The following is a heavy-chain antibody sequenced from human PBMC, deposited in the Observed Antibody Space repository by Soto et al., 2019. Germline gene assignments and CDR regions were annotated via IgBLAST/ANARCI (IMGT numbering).Heavy chain of an antibody. D-gene: IGHD3-3*01. Sequence: SETLSLTCTVSGGSISSSSYYWGWIRQPPGKGLEWIGSIYYSGSTYYNPSLKSRVTISVDTSKNQFSLKLSSVTAADTAVYYCAGEKLRFLEWLPAGYYYYGMDVWGQGTTVTVS. V-gene: IGHV4-39*02. CDR2: IYYSGST. J-gene: IGHJ6*02. CDR1: GGSISSSSYY. CDR3: AGEKLRFLEWLPAGYYYYGMDV.